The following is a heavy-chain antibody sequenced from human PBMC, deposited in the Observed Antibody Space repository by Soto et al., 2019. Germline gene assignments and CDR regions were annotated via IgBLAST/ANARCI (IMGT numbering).Heavy chain of an antibody. J-gene: IGHJ6*02. Sequence: GGSLRLSCAASGFTFSSYGMHWVRQAPGKGLEWVAVISYDGSNKYYADSVKGRFTISRDNSKNTLYLQMNSLRAEDTAVYYCTGYNYYYYGMDVWGQGTTVTVSS. CDR3: TGYNYYYYGMDV. D-gene: IGHD1-1*01. V-gene: IGHV3-30*03. CDR2: ISYDGSNK. CDR1: GFTFSSYG.